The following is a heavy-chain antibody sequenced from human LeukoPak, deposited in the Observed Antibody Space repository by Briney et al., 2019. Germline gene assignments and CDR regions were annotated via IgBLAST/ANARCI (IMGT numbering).Heavy chain of an antibody. CDR1: GFTFSSYA. CDR3: AKERLSIAARHDAFDI. Sequence: GGSLRLSCAASGFTFSSYAMSWVRQAPGKGLERVSAISGSGGSTYYADSVKGRFTISRDNSKNTLYLQMNSLRAEDTAVYYCAKERLSIAARHDAFDIWGQGTMVTVSS. D-gene: IGHD6-6*01. CDR2: ISGSGGST. J-gene: IGHJ3*02. V-gene: IGHV3-23*01.